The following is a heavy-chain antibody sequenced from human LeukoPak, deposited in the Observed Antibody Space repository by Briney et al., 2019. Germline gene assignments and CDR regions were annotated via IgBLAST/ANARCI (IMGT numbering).Heavy chain of an antibody. CDR2: ISGSGGST. J-gene: IGHJ4*02. CDR3: AKGDYDILTGYYPVDY. V-gene: IGHV3-23*01. CDR1: GFTFSSYA. D-gene: IGHD3-9*01. Sequence: GGSLRLSCAASGFTFSSYAMNWVRQAPGKGLEWVSAISGSGGSTYYADSVKGRFTISRDNSKNTLYLQMNSLRAEDTAVYYCAKGDYDILTGYYPVDYWGQGTLVTVSS.